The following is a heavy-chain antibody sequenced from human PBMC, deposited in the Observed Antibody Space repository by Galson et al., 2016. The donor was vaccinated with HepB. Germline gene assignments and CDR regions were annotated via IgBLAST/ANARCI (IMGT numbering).Heavy chain of an antibody. Sequence: QSGAEVKKPGESLKISCKGSGYRFANHWIAWVRQMPGKGLEWMGFIYPDDSDAKYSPTFQGQVTIPADKSIDTAYLQWRSLKASDTAMYYCARHRIVVPDAYIYDAFDIWGQGTVVTVSS. V-gene: IGHV5-51*01. CDR3: ARHRIVVPDAYIYDAFDI. D-gene: IGHD2-2*01. CDR2: IYPDDSDA. CDR1: GYRFANHW. J-gene: IGHJ3*02.